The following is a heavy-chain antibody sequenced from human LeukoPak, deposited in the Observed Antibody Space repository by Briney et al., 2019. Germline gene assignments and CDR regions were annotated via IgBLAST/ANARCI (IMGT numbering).Heavy chain of an antibody. V-gene: IGHV3-23*01. Sequence: GGSLRLSCAASGFTFSNYVMSWVRQAPGKGLEWVSAISGSGGSTYYADSVKGRFTISRDNSKNTLYLQMNSLRAEDTAVYYCAKAPLYSSGWYFDYWGQGTLVTVSS. J-gene: IGHJ4*02. D-gene: IGHD6-19*01. CDR2: ISGSGGST. CDR3: AKAPLYSSGWYFDY. CDR1: GFTFSNYV.